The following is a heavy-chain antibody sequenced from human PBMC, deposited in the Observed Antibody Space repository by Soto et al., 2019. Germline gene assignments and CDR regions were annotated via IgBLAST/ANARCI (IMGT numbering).Heavy chain of an antibody. J-gene: IGHJ4*02. V-gene: IGHV3-23*01. Sequence: EVQLLESWGGLVQPEGSLRLSCAASGFTFSSHAMSWVRQAPGKGLEWVSAISYSGTTTYYAESVKGRFTISRDNSKNTLYLQMNSLRVEDTAIYYCAKRFTLFGEVKLSPDFDYWGQGTLVTVSS. CDR3: AKRFTLFGEVKLSPDFDY. CDR1: GFTFSSHA. CDR2: ISYSGTTT. D-gene: IGHD3-3*01.